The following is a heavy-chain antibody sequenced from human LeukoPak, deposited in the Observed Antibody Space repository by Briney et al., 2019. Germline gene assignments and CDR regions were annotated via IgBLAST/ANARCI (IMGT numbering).Heavy chain of an antibody. V-gene: IGHV3-49*03. CDR1: GFTFGDYA. CDR2: IRSKAYGGTT. D-gene: IGHD6-13*01. Sequence: GGSLRLSCTASGFTFGDYAMSWFRQAPGKGLEWVGFIRSKAYGGTTEYAASVKGRFTISRDDSKSIAYLQMNSLKTEDTAVYYCTTLQGGYSSSWYFPYYYGMDVWGQGTTVAVSS. J-gene: IGHJ6*02. CDR3: TTLQGGYSSSWYFPYYYGMDV.